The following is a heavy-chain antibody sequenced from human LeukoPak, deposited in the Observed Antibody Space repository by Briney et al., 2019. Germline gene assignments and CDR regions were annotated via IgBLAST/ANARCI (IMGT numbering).Heavy chain of an antibody. Sequence: PSETLSLTCTVSGGSISSSSYYWGWIRQSPGKGLEWIGYIYHTGSTSYSPSHKSRVTISADTSQNQFSLKLSSVTAADTAVYYCASRKLGNDYWGQGTLVTVSS. CDR3: ASRKLGNDY. J-gene: IGHJ4*02. CDR1: GGSISSSSYY. D-gene: IGHD7-27*01. CDR2: IYHTGST. V-gene: IGHV4-61*05.